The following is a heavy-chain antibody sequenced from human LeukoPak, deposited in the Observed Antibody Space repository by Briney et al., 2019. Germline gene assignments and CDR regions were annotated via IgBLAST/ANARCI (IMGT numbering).Heavy chain of an antibody. Sequence: ASVKVSCKASGYTFTSYDINWVRQATGQGLEWMGWMNPNSGNTGYAQKFQGKVTMTRNTSISTAYMELSSLRSEDAAVYYCARGFEWELDTAMVTGYWGQGTLVTVSS. V-gene: IGHV1-8*01. CDR1: GYTFTSYD. J-gene: IGHJ4*02. D-gene: IGHD5-18*01. CDR2: MNPNSGNT. CDR3: ARGFEWELDTAMVTGY.